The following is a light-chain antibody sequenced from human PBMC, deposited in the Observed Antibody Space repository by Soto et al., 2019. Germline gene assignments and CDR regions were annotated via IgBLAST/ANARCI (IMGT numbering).Light chain of an antibody. J-gene: IGLJ2*01. CDR1: SSDVGSYNL. CDR3: CSYAGSSTXVV. CDR2: EGS. V-gene: IGLV2-23*01. Sequence: QSALTQPASVSGSPGQSITISCTGTSSDVGSYNLVSWYQQHPGKAPKLMIYEGSKRPSGVSNRFSGSKSGNTASLTISGLQAEDEADYYCCSYAGSSTXVVXXXGTKLTXL.